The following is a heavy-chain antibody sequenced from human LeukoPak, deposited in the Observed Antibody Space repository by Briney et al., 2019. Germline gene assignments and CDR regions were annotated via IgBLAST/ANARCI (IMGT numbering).Heavy chain of an antibody. CDR1: GYTFTSYG. CDR3: AREPPYYYGSGSYGYFDY. V-gene: IGHV1-18*01. Sequence: ASVKVSCKASGYTFTSYGISWVRQAPGQGLEWMGWISAYNGNTNYAQKLQGRVTMTTDTSTGTAYMELRSLRSDDTAVYYCAREPPYYYGSGSYGYFDYWGQGTLVTVSS. D-gene: IGHD3-10*01. J-gene: IGHJ4*02. CDR2: ISAYNGNT.